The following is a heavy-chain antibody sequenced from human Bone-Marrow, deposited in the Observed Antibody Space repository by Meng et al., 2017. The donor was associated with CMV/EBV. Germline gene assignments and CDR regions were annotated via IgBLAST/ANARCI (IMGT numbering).Heavy chain of an antibody. Sequence: GGSLRLSCAASGFTFSSYNMNWVRQAPGKGLEWVSSISSSSSYIYYSDSVKGRFTISRDNARNSLYLQMNSLRAEDTAVYYCAREGTADDAFDIWGQGTMVTVSS. CDR2: ISSSSSYI. D-gene: IGHD1/OR15-1a*01. V-gene: IGHV3-21*01. CDR1: GFTFSSYN. J-gene: IGHJ3*02. CDR3: AREGTADDAFDI.